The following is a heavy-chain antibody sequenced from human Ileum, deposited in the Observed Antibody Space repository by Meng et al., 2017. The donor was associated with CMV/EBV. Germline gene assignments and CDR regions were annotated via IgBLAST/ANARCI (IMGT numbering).Heavy chain of an antibody. Sequence: QVALHEPGPGLVKPSGTRSLTCPASGDSITSFYWSWIRQPAGKALEWIGRIYHGGSTNYNPSLKSRVTLSVDTSKNQFSMRLTSVTAADTAVYYCARGPGGFGDFNFDYWGQGTLVTVSS. V-gene: IGHV4-4*07. D-gene: IGHD3-16*01. CDR3: ARGPGGFGDFNFDY. J-gene: IGHJ4*02. CDR1: GDSITSFY. CDR2: IYHGGST.